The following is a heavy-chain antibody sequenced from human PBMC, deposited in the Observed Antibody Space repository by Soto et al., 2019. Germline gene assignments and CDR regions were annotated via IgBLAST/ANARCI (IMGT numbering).Heavy chain of an antibody. V-gene: IGHV3-33*01. CDR1: GFTFSSYG. CDR3: ASDLVGASDSYGLDV. CDR2: IWHDGNNK. J-gene: IGHJ6*02. Sequence: GGSLRLSCAASGFTFSSYGMHWVRQAPGKGLEWVAIIWHDGNNKYYADSVRGRFIISRDNSKNRLYLQMNSLRAEDTAVYYCASDLVGASDSYGLDVWGQGTPVTVSS. D-gene: IGHD1-26*01.